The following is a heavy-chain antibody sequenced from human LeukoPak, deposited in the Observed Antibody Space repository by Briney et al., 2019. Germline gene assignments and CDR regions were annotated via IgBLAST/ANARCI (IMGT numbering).Heavy chain of an antibody. V-gene: IGHV3-7*01. CDR2: IKETGSEK. Sequence: GGSLRLSCAASGFTFSSYWMSWVRQAPGKGLEWVANIKETGSEKNYLDSVKGRFTISRDNAKNSLYLQMDSLRAEDTALYYCAREGVPYVPGGDHWGQGTLVTVSS. J-gene: IGHJ4*02. CDR3: AREGVPYVPGGDH. D-gene: IGHD3-10*02. CDR1: GFTFSSYW.